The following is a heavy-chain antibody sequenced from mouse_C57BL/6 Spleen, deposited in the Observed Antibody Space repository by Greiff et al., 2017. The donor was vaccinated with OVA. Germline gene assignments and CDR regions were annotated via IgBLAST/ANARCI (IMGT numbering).Heavy chain of an antibody. J-gene: IGHJ2*01. CDR1: GYSITSGYY. CDR2: ISYDGSN. CDR3: AREGSIPHFDY. V-gene: IGHV3-6*01. Sequence: ESGPGLVKPSQSLSLTCSVTGYSITSGYYWNWIRQFPGNKLEWMGYISYDGSNNYNPSLKNRISITRDTSKNQFFLKLNSVTTEDTATYYCAREGSIPHFDYWGQGTTLTVSS.